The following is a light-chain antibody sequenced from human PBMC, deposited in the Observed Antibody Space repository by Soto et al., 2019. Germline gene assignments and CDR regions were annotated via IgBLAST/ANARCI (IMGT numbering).Light chain of an antibody. J-gene: IGLJ1*01. Sequence: QSALTQPPSASGSPGQSVAISCTGTSSDIGGYNFVSWYQQHPGKAPKLMIYDVTKRPSGVPDRFSGSKSGNTATLIVSGLQAEDEADYYCSSHGGSNNHYVFGPGTKLTVL. V-gene: IGLV2-8*01. CDR1: SSDIGGYNF. CDR2: DVT. CDR3: SSHGGSNNHYV.